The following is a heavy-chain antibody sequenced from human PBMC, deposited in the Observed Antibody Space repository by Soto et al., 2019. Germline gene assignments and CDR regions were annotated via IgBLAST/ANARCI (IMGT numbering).Heavy chain of an antibody. V-gene: IGHV3-23*01. J-gene: IGHJ4*02. CDR1: GFTFDNYA. CDR2: ISGSGIGT. CDR3: AKGVRYYFAGEYYFDY. Sequence: PGGSLRLSCATSGFTFDNYALNWVRLAPGKGLEWVSAISGSGIGTYYADSVKGRFTISRVNSENTLYLQMNSLRAEDTAVYFCAKGVRYYFAGEYYFDYWGQGSLVTVSS. D-gene: IGHD1-26*01.